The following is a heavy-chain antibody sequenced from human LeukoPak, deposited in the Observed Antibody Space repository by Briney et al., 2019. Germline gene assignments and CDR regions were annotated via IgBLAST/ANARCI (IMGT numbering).Heavy chain of an antibody. CDR3: ARGNDERGNWFDP. D-gene: IGHD1-1*01. J-gene: IGHJ5*02. CDR1: GFTFSTYA. Sequence: GGSLRLSCAASGFTFSTYAMHWVRQAPGKGLEWVAVIWSDGSNKFYADSVEGRFTSSRDNSKNTLLLQMNSLRAEDTAVYHCARGNDERGNWFDPWGQGTLVTVSS. CDR2: IWSDGSNK. V-gene: IGHV3-33*01.